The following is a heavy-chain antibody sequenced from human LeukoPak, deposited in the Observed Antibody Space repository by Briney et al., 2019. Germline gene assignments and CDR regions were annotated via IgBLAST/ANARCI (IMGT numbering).Heavy chain of an antibody. CDR1: GYTFTSYG. D-gene: IGHD3-10*01. V-gene: IGHV1-18*01. Sequence: ASVKVSCKASGYTFTSYGISWVRQAPGQGLEWMGWISAYNGNTNYAQKLQGRVTMTTDTSTSTAYMELRSLRSDDTAVYYCARWGIDYYGSGSYIVPFDYWGQGTLVTVSS. CDR3: ARWGIDYYGSGSYIVPFDY. CDR2: ISAYNGNT. J-gene: IGHJ4*02.